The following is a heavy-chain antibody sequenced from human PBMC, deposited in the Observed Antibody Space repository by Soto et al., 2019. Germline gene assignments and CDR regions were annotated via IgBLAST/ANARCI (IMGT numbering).Heavy chain of an antibody. CDR3: GTTSRGGHRDFDY. V-gene: IGHV3-72*01. CDR2: SRDKANSYTT. Sequence: EVQLVESGGGLVQPGGSLRLSCAVSGFTFSDHYMDWVRQAPGKVLEWVARSRDKANSYTTEYAASGKGRVIISSDDSKNSRYLQMTSLNTDYTAVYYCGTTSRGGHRDFDYWGQGTLVTVSS. CDR1: GFTFSDHY. D-gene: IGHD1-1*01. J-gene: IGHJ4*02.